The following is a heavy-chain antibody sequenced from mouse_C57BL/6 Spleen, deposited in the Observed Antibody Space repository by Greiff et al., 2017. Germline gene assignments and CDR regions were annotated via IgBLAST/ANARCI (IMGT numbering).Heavy chain of an antibody. Sequence: QVQLQQPGAELVMPGASVKLSCKASGYTFTSYWMHWVKQRPGQGLEWIGEIDPSDSYTNYNQKFKGKSTLTVDKSSSTAYMKLSSLTSEDSAVYYCAIGMAIYYDYDDGMDYWGQGTSVTVSS. CDR2: IDPSDSYT. CDR3: AIGMAIYYDYDDGMDY. V-gene: IGHV1-69*01. CDR1: GYTFTSYW. J-gene: IGHJ4*01. D-gene: IGHD2-4*01.